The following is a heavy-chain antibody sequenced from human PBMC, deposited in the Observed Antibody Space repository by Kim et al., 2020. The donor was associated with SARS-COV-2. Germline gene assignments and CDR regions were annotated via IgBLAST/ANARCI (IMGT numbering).Heavy chain of an antibody. Sequence: GGSLRLSCVVSGLTISTYTMNWVRQAPGKGLEWVASISSSGSYRYYAESMKGRFTISRDNAKNSLFLQLNSLRTDDTAVYYCSRENEDCSGGSCRFNAFDMWGQGTGVTVSS. CDR2: ISSSGSYR. J-gene: IGHJ3*02. V-gene: IGHV3-21*06. CDR1: GLTISTYT. D-gene: IGHD2-15*01. CDR3: SRENEDCSGGSCRFNAFDM.